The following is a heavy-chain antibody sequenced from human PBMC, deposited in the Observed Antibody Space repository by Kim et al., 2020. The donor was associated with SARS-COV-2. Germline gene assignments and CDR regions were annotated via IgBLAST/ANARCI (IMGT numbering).Heavy chain of an antibody. V-gene: IGHV4-39*01. CDR3: ASPGQSKGIDY. CDR2: T. Sequence: TYYNPSLKSRVTISVDTAKNQFSLKLSSVTAADTAVYYCASPGQSKGIDYWGQGTLVTVSS. D-gene: IGHD2-8*02. J-gene: IGHJ4*02.